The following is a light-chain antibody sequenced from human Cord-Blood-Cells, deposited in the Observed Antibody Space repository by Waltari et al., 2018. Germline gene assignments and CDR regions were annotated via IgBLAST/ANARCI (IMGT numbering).Light chain of an antibody. Sequence: QSALTQPASVSGSPGQSITISCTGTSSDVGGYNYVSWYQQPPGKAPKLLIYDVNKRPAGVSNRFCGSKSGHTASLTISGLQAEDEAYYYCSSYTSSSTVVFGGGTKLTVL. V-gene: IGLV2-14*01. CDR2: DVN. J-gene: IGLJ2*01. CDR1: SSDVGGYNY. CDR3: SSYTSSSTVV.